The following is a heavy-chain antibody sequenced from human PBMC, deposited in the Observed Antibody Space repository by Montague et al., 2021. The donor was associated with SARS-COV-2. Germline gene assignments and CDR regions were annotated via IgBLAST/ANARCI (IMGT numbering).Heavy chain of an antibody. D-gene: IGHD2-2*01. J-gene: IGHJ3*02. V-gene: IGHV4-39*02. CDR3: AREPPYQTGALDI. Sequence: SETLSLTCTVSGGSISNSHYYCAWIRQPPGKGLEWIGCIYFSVHSYYNPSLKNRASISLDTFKNQYYLKLNSVAAADTAVYYCAREPPYQTGALDIWGQGTMVTVSS. CDR1: GGSISNSHYY. CDR2: IYFSVHS.